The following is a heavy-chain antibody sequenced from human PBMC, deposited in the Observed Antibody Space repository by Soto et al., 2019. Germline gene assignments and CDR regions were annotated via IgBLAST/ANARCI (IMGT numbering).Heavy chain of an antibody. Sequence: GGSLRLSCAASGFTFSSYAMHWVRQAPGKGLEWVALISYEGSKKYYADSVKGRFTISRDNSKNTLFLQMNGLSAEDTALYYCARDHSLTLFGMDVWGQGTTVTVSS. CDR1: GFTFSSYA. J-gene: IGHJ6*02. V-gene: IGHV3-30-3*01. CDR2: ISYEGSKK. CDR3: ARDHSLTLFGMDV. D-gene: IGHD1-26*01.